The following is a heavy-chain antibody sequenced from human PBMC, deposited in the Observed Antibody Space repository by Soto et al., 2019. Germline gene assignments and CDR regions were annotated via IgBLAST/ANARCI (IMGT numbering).Heavy chain of an antibody. J-gene: IGHJ3*01. Sequence: VSVKVSFKASGYTFTGYYMHLVRQAPGQGLEWMGWFNPNSDGTNNAQKFQGRGTRASNTAISSAYMVLIKLRSDDTAVYSCASSSDYSASTPNYNYAFDVWGQGTMVTVSS. CDR2: FNPNSDGT. CDR1: GYTFTGYY. D-gene: IGHD3-22*01. V-gene: IGHV1-2*02. CDR3: ASSSDYSASTPNYNYAFDV.